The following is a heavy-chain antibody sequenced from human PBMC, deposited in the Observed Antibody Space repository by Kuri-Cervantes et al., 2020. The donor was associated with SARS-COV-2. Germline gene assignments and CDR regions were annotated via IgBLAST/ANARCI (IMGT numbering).Heavy chain of an antibody. V-gene: IGHV4-30-4*08. CDR3: ARVEADIVVVPAAIEPGYYYYYMDV. D-gene: IGHD2-2*02. CDR1: GGSISSGDYY. J-gene: IGHJ6*03. Sequence: QSLKISCTVSGGSISSGDYYWSWIRQPPGKGLEWIGYIYYSGSTYYNPSLKSRVTISVDTSKNQFSLKLSSVTAADTAVYYCARVEADIVVVPAAIEPGYYYYYMDVWGKGTTVTVSS. CDR2: IYYSGST.